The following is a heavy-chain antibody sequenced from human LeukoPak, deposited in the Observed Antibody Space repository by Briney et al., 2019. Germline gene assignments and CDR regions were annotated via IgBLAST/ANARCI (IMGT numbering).Heavy chain of an antibody. V-gene: IGHV1-2*02. CDR1: GYTLTGYY. CDR3: ARLEPYGGNLY. Sequence: GASVKVSCKASGYTLTGYYIHWVRQAPGQGLEWMGWINPYSGGTTYAQQFQGTVTMTRDMSISTAYMELSRLRSDDTAVYYCARLEPYGGNLYWGQGTLVTVSS. D-gene: IGHD4-23*01. J-gene: IGHJ4*02. CDR2: INPYSGGT.